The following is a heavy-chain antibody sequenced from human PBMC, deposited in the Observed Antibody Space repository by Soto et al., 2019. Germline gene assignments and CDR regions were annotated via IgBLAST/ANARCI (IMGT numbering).Heavy chain of an antibody. Sequence: LRLSCAASGFTFSSYGMHWVRQAPGKGLEWVAVIWYDGSNKYYADSVKGRFTISRDNSKNTLYLQMNSLRAEDTAVYYCARGAGYCSGGSCYHDIDYWGQGTLVTVSS. V-gene: IGHV3-33*01. CDR2: IWYDGSNK. CDR3: ARGAGYCSGGSCYHDIDY. J-gene: IGHJ4*02. D-gene: IGHD2-15*01. CDR1: GFTFSSYG.